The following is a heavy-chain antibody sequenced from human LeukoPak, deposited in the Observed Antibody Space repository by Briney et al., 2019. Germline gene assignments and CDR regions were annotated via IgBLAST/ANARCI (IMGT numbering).Heavy chain of an antibody. CDR1: GYTFTSYD. D-gene: IGHD3-9*01. CDR3: AGVPLRYFGAFDI. V-gene: IGHV1-8*01. Sequence: ASVEVSCKASGYTFTSYDINWVRQATGQGLEWMGWMNPNSGNTGYAQKFQGRVTMTRNTSISTAYMELSSLRSEDTAVYYCAGVPLRYFGAFDIWGQGTMVTVSS. CDR2: MNPNSGNT. J-gene: IGHJ3*02.